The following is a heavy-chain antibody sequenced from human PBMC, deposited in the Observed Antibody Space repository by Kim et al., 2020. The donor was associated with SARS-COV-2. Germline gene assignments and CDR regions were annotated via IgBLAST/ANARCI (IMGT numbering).Heavy chain of an antibody. V-gene: IGHV1-3*01. Sequence: ASVKVSCKASGYTATSYAFHWVRQAPGQGFEWMGWITAGDGKTKYSQKLMGRISISRDTSASTTYMELSNLRFEDTSVYYCAIGPYHYSGRSYYYMDVWGRGATVTVS. CDR2: ITAGDGKT. CDR1: GYTATSYA. D-gene: IGHD3-16*02. CDR3: AIGPYHYSGRSYYYMDV. J-gene: IGHJ6*03.